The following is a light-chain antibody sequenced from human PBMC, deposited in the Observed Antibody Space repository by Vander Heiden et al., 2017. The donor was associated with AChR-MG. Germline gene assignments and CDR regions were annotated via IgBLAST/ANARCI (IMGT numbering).Light chain of an antibody. V-gene: IGKV2-28*01. CDR1: QSPLHSNGYNY. J-gene: IGKJ1*01. CDR3: MRALQTPLT. CDR2: LGS. Sequence: DIVMTQSPLSLPVTPGEPASISSRSSQSPLHSNGYNYLDWYLQKPGECPQLLIFLGSNRASGVPDRFRVSGGGTDFTLEICRVEPMRVLVFYCMRALQTPLTFGQGTKVEIK.